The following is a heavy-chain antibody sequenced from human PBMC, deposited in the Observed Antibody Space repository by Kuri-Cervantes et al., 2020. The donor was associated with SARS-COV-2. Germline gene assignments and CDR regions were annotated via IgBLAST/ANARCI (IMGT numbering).Heavy chain of an antibody. CDR3: ARPDWSGPAYYFDY. Sequence: SETLSLTCTVSGGSINSYYWSWIRQPAGKGLEWVGRIYTTGSTNYNPSLKSRVTISVDTSKNQFSLKLSSMTAADTAVYYCARPDWSGPAYYFDYWGQGTLVTVSS. J-gene: IGHJ4*02. V-gene: IGHV4-4*07. D-gene: IGHD3-3*01. CDR2: IYTTGST. CDR1: GGSINSYY.